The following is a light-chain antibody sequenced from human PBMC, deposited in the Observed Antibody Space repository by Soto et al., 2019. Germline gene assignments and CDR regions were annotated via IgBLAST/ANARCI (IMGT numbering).Light chain of an antibody. J-gene: IGLJ2*01. CDR3: TSYTSNTFVV. Sequence: QSALTQPASVSGSPGQSITISCTGTSSDVGSYNLVSWYQQHPDKVPRLMIYEVNNRPSGVSNRFSGSKSGNTASLTISGLQAEDEGDYYCTSYTSNTFVVFGGGTQLTVL. CDR1: SSDVGSYNL. CDR2: EVN. V-gene: IGLV2-14*02.